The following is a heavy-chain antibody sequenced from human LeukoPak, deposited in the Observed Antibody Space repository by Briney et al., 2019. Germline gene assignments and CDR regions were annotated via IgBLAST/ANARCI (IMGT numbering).Heavy chain of an antibody. CDR1: GGSISSYY. D-gene: IGHD5-12*01. V-gene: IGHV4-4*07. CDR2: IYTSGST. CDR3: ARDSSGYKTSLDY. Sequence: SVTLSLTCTVSGGSISSYYWSWTRQPAGKGLEWIGRIYTSGSTNYNPSLKSRVTMSVDTSKNQFSLKLSSVTAADTAVYYCARDSSGYKTSLDYWGQGTLVTVSS. J-gene: IGHJ4*02.